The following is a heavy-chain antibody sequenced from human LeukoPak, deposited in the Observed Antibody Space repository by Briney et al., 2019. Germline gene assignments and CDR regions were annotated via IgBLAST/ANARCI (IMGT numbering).Heavy chain of an antibody. CDR2: INPSGGST. J-gene: IGHJ2*01. Sequence: ASVKVSCKASGYTFTSYYMHWVRQAPGQGLEWMGIINPSGGSTIYAQKFQGRVTMTEDTSTDTAYMELSSLRSEDTAVYYCATASMVRGVIIPSLGYWYFDFWGRGTLVTVSS. D-gene: IGHD3-10*01. CDR3: ATASMVRGVIIPSLGYWYFDF. V-gene: IGHV1-46*01. CDR1: GYTFTSYY.